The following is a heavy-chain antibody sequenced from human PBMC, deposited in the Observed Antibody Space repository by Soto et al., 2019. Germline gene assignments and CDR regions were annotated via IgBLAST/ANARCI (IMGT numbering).Heavy chain of an antibody. V-gene: IGHV3-30*18. CDR2: ISYDGSNK. D-gene: IGHD1-1*01. Sequence: ESGGGVVQPGRSLRLSCAASGFTFSSYGMHWVRQAPGKGLEWVAVISYDGSNKYYADSVKGRFTISRDNSKNTLYLQMNSLRAEDTAVYYCAKDLYRTFDYWGQGTLVTVSS. J-gene: IGHJ4*02. CDR1: GFTFSSYG. CDR3: AKDLYRTFDY.